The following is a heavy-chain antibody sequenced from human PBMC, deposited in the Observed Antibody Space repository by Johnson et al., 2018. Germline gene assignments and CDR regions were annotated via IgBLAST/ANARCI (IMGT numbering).Heavy chain of an antibody. CDR1: GFPFSSSA. V-gene: IGHV3-9*01. CDR2: ISWHSGSI. Sequence: PLVESWGGLVQPWGSMILSLAASGFPFSSSAMHWVRQAPGKGLEWVSGISWHSGSIGYAASVEGRFTITRDNAKNSLYLQMNSLRPEDTALDYCAKAPVGWLGEGAEYFQYWGQGTLVTVSS. CDR3: AKAPVGWLGEGAEYFQY. D-gene: IGHD3-3*01. J-gene: IGHJ1*01.